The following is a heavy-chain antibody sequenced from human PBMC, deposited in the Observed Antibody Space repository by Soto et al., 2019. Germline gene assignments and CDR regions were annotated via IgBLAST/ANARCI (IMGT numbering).Heavy chain of an antibody. J-gene: IGHJ5*02. CDR3: AIHSTGYEDS. CDR2: IHPSDFDT. D-gene: IGHD5-12*01. V-gene: IGHV5-51*01. CDR1: GYSFTSYW. Sequence: GASLKLSCKGSGYSFTSYWIGWVRQMPGKGLEWMGIIHPSDFDTRYSPSFQGQVTISADKSISTAYLQWSSLRASDTAMYYCAIHSTGYEDSWGQGTLVTVSS.